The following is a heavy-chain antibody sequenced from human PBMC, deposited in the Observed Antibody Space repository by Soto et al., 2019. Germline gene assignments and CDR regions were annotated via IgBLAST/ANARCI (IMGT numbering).Heavy chain of an antibody. CDR1: GGSFSGYY. J-gene: IGHJ6*02. CDR3: ARAPYGSGSYYNVSYYYGMDV. D-gene: IGHD3-10*01. V-gene: IGHV4-34*01. CDR2: INHSGST. Sequence: KASETLSLTCAVYGGSFSGYYWSWIRQPPGKGLEWIGEINHSGSTNYNPSLESRVTISVDTSKNQFSLKLSSVTAADTAVYYCARAPYGSGSYYNVSYYYGMDVWGQGTTVTVSS.